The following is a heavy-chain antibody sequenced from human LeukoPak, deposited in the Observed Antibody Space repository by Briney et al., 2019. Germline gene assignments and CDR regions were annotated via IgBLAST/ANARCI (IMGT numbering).Heavy chain of an antibody. CDR1: GGSISSYY. CDR2: IYYSGST. J-gene: IGHJ3*02. CDR3: ARHGSSEIDAFDI. V-gene: IGHV4-59*08. Sequence: SETLSLTCTVSGGSISSYYWSWIRQPPGKGLEWIGYIYYSGSTNYNPSLKSRVTISVDTSKNQFSLKLSSVTAADTAVYYCARHGSSEIDAFDIWGQGTMVTVSS. D-gene: IGHD1-14*01.